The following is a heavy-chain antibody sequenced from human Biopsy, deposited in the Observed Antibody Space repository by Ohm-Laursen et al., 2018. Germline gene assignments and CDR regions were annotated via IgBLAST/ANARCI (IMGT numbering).Heavy chain of an antibody. V-gene: IGHV4-59*07. J-gene: IGHJ3*01. CDR1: GGSISSDY. D-gene: IGHD3-3*01. CDR3: ARLYRLDDYWNDDPPDAFDV. CDR2: ISNRGST. Sequence: SDTLSLTCIVSGGSISSDYWNWIRQSPGKGLEWIGYISNRGSTNYNPSLRGRVTISVDTSKNQFSLKLSSVTAADTAVFFCARLYRLDDYWNDDPPDAFDVWGQGTRVTVSS.